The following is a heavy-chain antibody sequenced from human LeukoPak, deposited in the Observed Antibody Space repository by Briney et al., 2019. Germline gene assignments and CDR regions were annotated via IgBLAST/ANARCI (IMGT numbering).Heavy chain of an antibody. V-gene: IGHV1-69*05. D-gene: IGHD2-21*01. CDR3: ARGRSYCGGDCYPLDY. CDR1: GGTFSSYA. CDR2: IIPIFGTA. Sequence: SVTVSFKASGGTFSSYAISWVRQAPGQGLEWMGGIIPIFGTANYAQKFQGRVTVTTDESTSTAYMELSSLRSEDTAVYYCARGRSYCGGDCYPLDYWGQGTLVTVSS. J-gene: IGHJ4*02.